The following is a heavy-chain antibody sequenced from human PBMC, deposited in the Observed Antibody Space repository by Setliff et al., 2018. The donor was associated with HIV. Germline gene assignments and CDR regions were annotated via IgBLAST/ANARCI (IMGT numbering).Heavy chain of an antibody. D-gene: IGHD3-22*01. Sequence: SETLSLTCTVSGGSISSYYWRWIRQPAGKGLEWIGRIYTSGSTNYNPSLKSRVTMSVDTSKNQFSLKLSSVTAADTAVYYCARDRYYDSSGYIPFDIWGQGTMVTVSS. V-gene: IGHV4-4*07. J-gene: IGHJ3*02. CDR2: IYTSGST. CDR3: ARDRYYDSSGYIPFDI. CDR1: GGSISSYY.